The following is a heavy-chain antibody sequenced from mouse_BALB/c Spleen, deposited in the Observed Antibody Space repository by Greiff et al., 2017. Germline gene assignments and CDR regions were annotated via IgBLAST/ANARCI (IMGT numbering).Heavy chain of an antibody. J-gene: IGHJ3*01. CDR1: GYSITSDYA. CDR2: ISYSGST. Sequence: DVQLQESGPGLVKPSQSLSLTCTVTGYSITSDYAWNWIRQFPGNKLEWMGYISYSGSTSYNPSLKSRISITRDTSKNQFFLQLNSVTTEDTATYYCAREGQLGLWFAYWGQGTLVTVSA. CDR3: AREGQLGLWFAY. V-gene: IGHV3-2*02. D-gene: IGHD3-2*01.